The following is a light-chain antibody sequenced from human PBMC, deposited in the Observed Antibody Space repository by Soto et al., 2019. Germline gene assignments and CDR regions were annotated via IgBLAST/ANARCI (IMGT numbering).Light chain of an antibody. CDR3: QSYDSSLTGIWV. J-gene: IGLJ3*02. V-gene: IGLV2-14*02. CDR1: YNL. CDR2: EVN. Sequence: QSALTQPASVSGSPGQSITISCSGAYNLVSWYQQHPGKAPKLMIFEVNKRPSGVPDRFSVSKSATSASLAIIGLQAEDEGDYYCQSYDSSLTGIWVFGGGTKLTVL.